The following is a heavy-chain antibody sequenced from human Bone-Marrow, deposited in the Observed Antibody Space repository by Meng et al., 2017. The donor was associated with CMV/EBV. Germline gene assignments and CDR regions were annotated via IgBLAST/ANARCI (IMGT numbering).Heavy chain of an antibody. CDR3: ARGSRYRYSSSWSHFDY. V-gene: IGHV4-34*01. J-gene: IGHJ4*02. D-gene: IGHD6-13*01. CDR1: GGAFSGYY. CDR2: INHSGST. Sequence: GGAFSGYYWSWTRQPQGKGLEWIGEINHSGSTNYNPSLKSRVTISVDTSKNQFSLKLSSVTAADTAVYYCARGSRYRYSSSWSHFDYWGQGTLVTVSS.